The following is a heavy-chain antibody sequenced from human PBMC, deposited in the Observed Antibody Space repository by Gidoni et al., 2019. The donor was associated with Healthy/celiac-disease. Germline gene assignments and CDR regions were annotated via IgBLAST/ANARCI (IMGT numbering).Heavy chain of an antibody. Sequence: QVQLVQSGAEVKKPGSSVKVSCKASGGTFSSYALSWVRQSPGQGLEWMGRIIPILGRANDAQKFQGRVTITADKSTSTAYMELSSLRSEDTAVYYCASRGRGGGGNAGGPYYYYGMDVWGQGTTVTVSS. CDR2: IIPILGRA. D-gene: IGHD5-12*01. CDR3: ASRGRGGGGNAGGPYYYYGMDV. V-gene: IGHV1-69*09. J-gene: IGHJ6*02. CDR1: GGTFSSYA.